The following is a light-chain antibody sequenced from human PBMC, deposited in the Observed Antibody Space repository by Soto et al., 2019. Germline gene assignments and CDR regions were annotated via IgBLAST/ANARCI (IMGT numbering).Light chain of an antibody. J-gene: IGLJ2*01. CDR2: DDR. CDR3: QVWDSSSDQPV. V-gene: IGLV3-21*02. CDR1: NIAAKS. Sequence: SYELTQPPSVSVAPGQTARITCGGNNIAAKSVHWYQQKPGQAPVLVVYDDRDRRAGVPERFSGSNSGNTATLTISRVEAGYAADFWCQVWDSSSDQPVFGGGTKLTVL.